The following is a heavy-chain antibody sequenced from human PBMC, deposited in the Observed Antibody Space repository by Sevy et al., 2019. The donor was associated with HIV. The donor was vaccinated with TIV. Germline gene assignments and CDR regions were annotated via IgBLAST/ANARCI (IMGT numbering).Heavy chain of an antibody. CDR1: GFTFRNDG. CDR3: ARDPGYNYLFYYFDD. CDR2: IWYDGSNK. V-gene: IGHV3-33*01. D-gene: IGHD5-18*01. J-gene: IGHJ4*02. Sequence: GGSLRLSCAASGFTFRNDGMHWVRQAPGKGLGWVAVIWYDGSNKEYADSVKGRFTISRDHSKNTLYLEMNSLRAEDTAVYYCARDPGYNYLFYYFDDWGQGTLVTVSS.